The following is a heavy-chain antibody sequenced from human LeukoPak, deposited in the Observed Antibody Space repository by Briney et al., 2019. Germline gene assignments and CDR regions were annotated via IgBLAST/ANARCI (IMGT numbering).Heavy chain of an antibody. J-gene: IGHJ4*02. V-gene: IGHV3-23*01. D-gene: IGHD2-15*01. CDR2: ISGSGGST. CDR1: GFTFSSYA. CDR3: AKVDRWQLDEAFDY. Sequence: GGSLRLSCAASGFTFSSYAMSWVRQAPGKGLEWVSAISGSGGSTYYADTVKGRFTISRDNSKNTLYLQMNSLRAEDTAVYYCAKVDRWQLDEAFDYWGQGTLVTVSS.